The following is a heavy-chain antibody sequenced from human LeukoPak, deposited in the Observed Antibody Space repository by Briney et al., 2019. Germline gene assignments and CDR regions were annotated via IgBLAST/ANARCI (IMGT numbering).Heavy chain of an antibody. CDR3: ARAVGSFDWLPLFDY. CDR1: GDSISNGYY. J-gene: IGHJ4*02. Sequence: SGTLSLTCTVSGDSISNGYYYDWIRQPPGKVLEWIGSIYHSGITYYTPSLKSRVTISVDTSKNQFYLKLSSVTAADTAVYYCARAVGSFDWLPLFDYWGQGTLVTVSS. D-gene: IGHD3-9*01. CDR2: IYHSGIT. V-gene: IGHV4-38-2*02.